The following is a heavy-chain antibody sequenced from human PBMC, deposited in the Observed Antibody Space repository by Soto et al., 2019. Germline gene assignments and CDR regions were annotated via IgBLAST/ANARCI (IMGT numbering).Heavy chain of an antibody. D-gene: IGHD5-18*01. CDR3: AREAVDTAMAHPRDY. CDR1: GGTFSSYA. Sequence: VQLVQSGAEVKKPGSSVKGSCKASGGTFSSYAISWVRQVPGPGLEWRGGIIPIFGTANYAQKFQDRVTITADESTSTAYMELSSLRSEDTAVYYCAREAVDTAMAHPRDYWGKGTLVTVSS. CDR2: IIPIFGTA. J-gene: IGHJ4*02. V-gene: IGHV1-69*12.